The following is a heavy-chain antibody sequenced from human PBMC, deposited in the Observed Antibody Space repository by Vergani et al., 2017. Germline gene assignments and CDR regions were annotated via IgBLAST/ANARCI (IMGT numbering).Heavy chain of an antibody. Sequence: QVQLVESGGGVVQPGRSLRLSCAASGFTFSSYAMHWVRQAPGKGLEWVAVISYDGSNKYYADSVKGRFTISRDTSKNTLYLQMNSLRAEETAVYYCARDGRYCSSTSCYTGFYYYYYMDVWSKGTTVTVSS. CDR3: ARDGRYCSSTSCYTGFYYYYYMDV. CDR1: GFTFSSYA. CDR2: ISYDGSNK. V-gene: IGHV3-30-3*01. J-gene: IGHJ6*03. D-gene: IGHD2-2*02.